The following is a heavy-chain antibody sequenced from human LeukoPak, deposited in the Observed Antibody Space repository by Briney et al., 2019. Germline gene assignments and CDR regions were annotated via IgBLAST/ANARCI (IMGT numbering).Heavy chain of an antibody. D-gene: IGHD3-3*01. J-gene: IGHJ6*03. Sequence: PGGSLRLSCAASGFTFSSYAMHWVRQAPGKGLEWVAVISYDGSNKYYADSVKGRFTISRDNSKNTLYLQMNSLRAEDTAVYYCARDVLRFLHYYMDVWGKGTTVTVSS. CDR2: ISYDGSNK. CDR3: ARDVLRFLHYYMDV. V-gene: IGHV3-30-3*01. CDR1: GFTFSSYA.